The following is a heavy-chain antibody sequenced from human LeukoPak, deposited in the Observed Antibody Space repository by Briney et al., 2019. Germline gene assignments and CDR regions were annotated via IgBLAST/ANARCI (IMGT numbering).Heavy chain of an antibody. V-gene: IGHV3-43*02. CDR2: ISGDGGST. CDR3: GKDIQPPMVYCSGGSCYSGGFDY. D-gene: IGHD2-15*01. Sequence: SGGSLILSCAASGFTFDDYAMHWVRQAPGKGLEWVSLISGDGGSTYYADSVKGRFTISRDNSKNSLYLQMNSLRTEDTALYYCGKDIQPPMVYCSGGSCYSGGFDYWGQGTLVTVSS. J-gene: IGHJ4*02. CDR1: GFTFDDYA.